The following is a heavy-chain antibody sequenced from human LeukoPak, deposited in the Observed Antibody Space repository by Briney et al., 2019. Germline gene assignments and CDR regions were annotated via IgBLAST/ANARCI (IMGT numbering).Heavy chain of an antibody. CDR1: GFTFDDYG. CDR3: TRDQVPTVVPDY. D-gene: IGHD4-23*01. CDR2: INWNGGST. J-gene: IGHJ4*02. V-gene: IGHV3-20*04. Sequence: GGSLRLSCAASGFTFDDYGMTWVRQAPEKGLEWVSTINWNGGSTRYADSVKGRFTISRDNAKNSLYLQMNSLRAEDTAFYYCTRDQVPTVVPDYWGQGTLVTVSS.